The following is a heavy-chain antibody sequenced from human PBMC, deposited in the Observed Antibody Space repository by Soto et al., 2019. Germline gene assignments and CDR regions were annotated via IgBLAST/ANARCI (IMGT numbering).Heavy chain of an antibody. J-gene: IGHJ4*02. Sequence: SVKVSCKASGGTFSSYARSWVRQAPGQGLEWIGGIIPIFGTAKCAQKFQGRVTITADESTSRSYMDPSSLRSEDKGAYYCARPYDYGGHDYFAYRCQRSLVPVSS. CDR3: ARPYDYGGHDYFAY. CDR2: IIPIFGTA. D-gene: IGHD4-17*01. CDR1: GGTFSSYA. V-gene: IGHV1-69*13.